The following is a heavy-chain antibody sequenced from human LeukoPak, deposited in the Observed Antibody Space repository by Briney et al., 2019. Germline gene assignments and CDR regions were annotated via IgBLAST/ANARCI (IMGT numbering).Heavy chain of an antibody. CDR2: INPDSGGT. D-gene: IGHD3-10*01. CDR1: GYRFTGYY. CDR3: ARDAISRGIIDY. J-gene: IGHJ4*02. Sequence: GASVKVSCKASGYRFTGYYVHWVRQAPGQGLEWTGWINPDSGGTNFAQRFQGRATLTRDTSIGTAYMELSRLTSDDTAVYYCARDAISRGIIDYWGQGTLVTVSS. V-gene: IGHV1-2*02.